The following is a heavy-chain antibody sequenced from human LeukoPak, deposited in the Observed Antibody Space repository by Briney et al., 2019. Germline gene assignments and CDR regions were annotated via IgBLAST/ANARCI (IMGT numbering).Heavy chain of an antibody. CDR3: ARASWTDFFLDY. J-gene: IGHJ4*02. CDR1: GGSISSYY. V-gene: IGHV4-59*12. Sequence: ASETLSLTCIVSGGSISSYYWSWIRQPPGKGLEWIGYIYSSGTTNYNPSLKSRVTISVDTSKNQFSLKLTSVTAADTAVYFCARASWTDFFLDYWGQGTLLSVSS. CDR2: IYSSGTT. D-gene: IGHD3/OR15-3a*01.